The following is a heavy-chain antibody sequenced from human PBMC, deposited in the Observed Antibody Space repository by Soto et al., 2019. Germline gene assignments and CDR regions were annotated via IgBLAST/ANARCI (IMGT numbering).Heavy chain of an antibody. CDR3: ARVGSSGWSPDY. D-gene: IGHD6-19*01. CDR2: IFYSGSTTY. J-gene: IGHJ4*02. CDR1: GGSISGHY. V-gene: IGHV4-59*11. Sequence: SETLSLTCTVSGGSISGHYWIWIRQPPGEGMEWIGYIFYSGSTTYNNNPSLKSRVTISVDTSKNQFSLSLSSVTAADTAVYYCARVGSSGWSPDYWGQGTLVTVSS.